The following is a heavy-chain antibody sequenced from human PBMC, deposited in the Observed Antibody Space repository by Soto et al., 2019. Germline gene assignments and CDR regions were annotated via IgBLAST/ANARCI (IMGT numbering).Heavy chain of an antibody. CDR1: GITFSTAW. Sequence: EVQLVESGGGLVKPGGSLRLSCAASGITFSTAWMTWVLQSPGKGLEWVGRIKSKKDGETTDYAAPVKGRFTISRDDSRSTLYLQMNSLKIEDTAVYYCSTDRPNSYGALNSRGQGTMVTVSS. J-gene: IGHJ3*01. CDR3: STDRPNSYGALNS. V-gene: IGHV3-15*01. CDR2: IKSKKDGETT. D-gene: IGHD1-7*01.